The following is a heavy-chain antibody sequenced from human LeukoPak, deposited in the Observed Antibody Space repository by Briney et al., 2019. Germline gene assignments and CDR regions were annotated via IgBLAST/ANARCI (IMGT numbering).Heavy chain of an antibody. CDR1: GFTFSSYS. D-gene: IGHD3-10*01. Sequence: GGSLRLSCAASGFTFSSYSLNWVSHAPGKGLEWVSSISSSSSYIYYADSVKGRFTISRDNAKNSLYLQMNSLRAEDTAVYYCARGGITMVQGVIIGWGQGTLVTVSS. CDR3: ARGGITMVQGVIIG. CDR2: ISSSSSYI. V-gene: IGHV3-21*01. J-gene: IGHJ4*02.